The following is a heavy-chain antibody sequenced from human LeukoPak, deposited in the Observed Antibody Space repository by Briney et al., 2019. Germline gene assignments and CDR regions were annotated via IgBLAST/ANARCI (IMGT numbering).Heavy chain of an antibody. CDR1: GFSFSSYA. Sequence: GGSLRLSCAASGFSFSSYAMHWVRQAPGKGLEWVAVMSSDGRHQYYADSLKDRFTISRENSQNTVYLQMNSLRPEDTAVYYCARGLISDWLFDYWGRGTLVTVSS. J-gene: IGHJ4*02. V-gene: IGHV3-30*03. CDR2: MSSDGRHQ. CDR3: ARGLISDWLFDY. D-gene: IGHD3-9*01.